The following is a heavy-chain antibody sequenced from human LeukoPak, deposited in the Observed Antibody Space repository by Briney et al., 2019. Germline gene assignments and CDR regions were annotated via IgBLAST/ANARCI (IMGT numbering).Heavy chain of an antibody. J-gene: IGHJ6*04. CDR2: ISYDGSNK. CDR3: ARSSRVVISDGMDV. D-gene: IGHD3-3*01. V-gene: IGHV3-30*03. CDR1: GFTFSSYG. Sequence: GGSLRLPCAASGFTFSSYGMHWVRQAPGKGLEWVAVISYDGSNKYYADSVKGRFTISRDNSKNTLYLQMNSLRAEDTAVYYCARSSRVVISDGMDVWGKGTTVTVSS.